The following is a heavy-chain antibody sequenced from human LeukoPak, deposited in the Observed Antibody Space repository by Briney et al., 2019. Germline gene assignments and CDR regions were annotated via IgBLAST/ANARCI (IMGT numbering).Heavy chain of an antibody. D-gene: IGHD3-22*01. CDR2: MNPNSGNT. CDR1: GYTFTGYY. V-gene: IGHV1-8*02. CDR3: ARGARGYYDSSGYYPFDY. Sequence: ASVKVSCKASGYTFTGYYMHWVRQAPGQGLEWMGWMNPNSGNTGYAQKFQGRVTMTRNTSISTAYMELSSLRSEDTAVYYCARGARGYYDSSGYYPFDYWGQGTLVTVSS. J-gene: IGHJ4*02.